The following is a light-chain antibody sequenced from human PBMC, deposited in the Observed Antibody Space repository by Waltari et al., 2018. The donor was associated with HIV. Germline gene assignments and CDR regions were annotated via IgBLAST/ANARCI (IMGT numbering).Light chain of an antibody. J-gene: IGLJ2*01. Sequence: SVLTQPPSVSGAPGQRVTISCSDSGPKPGAPYALHWYQPLPGTAPKLLIYGNSNRPSGVPDRFSGSKSGTSASLAITGLQPEDEGDYYCQSYDSRLSGSVFGGGTKLTVL. CDR3: QSYDSRLSGSV. CDR2: GNS. CDR1: GPKPGAPYA. V-gene: IGLV1-40*01.